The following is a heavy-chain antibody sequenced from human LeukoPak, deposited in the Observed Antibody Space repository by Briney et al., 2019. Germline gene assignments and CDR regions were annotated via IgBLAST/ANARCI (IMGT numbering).Heavy chain of an antibody. CDR3: TRDPGGTGDWSDFDY. CDR2: IEASSHGGTT. V-gene: IGHV3-49*04. J-gene: IGHJ4*02. D-gene: IGHD3-9*01. Sequence: PGGSLRLSCTTSGFTFGGHTMHWVRQAPGKGLEWVGFIEASSHGGTTEYAASVKGRFTISREDSKSIAHLKMNSLKTEDTAVYYCTRDPGGTGDWSDFDYWGQGTLVTVSS. CDR1: GFTFGGHT.